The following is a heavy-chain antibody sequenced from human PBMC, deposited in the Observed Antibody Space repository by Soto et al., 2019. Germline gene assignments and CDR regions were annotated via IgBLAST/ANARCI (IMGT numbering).Heavy chain of an antibody. D-gene: IGHD2-2*01. V-gene: IGHV1-69*06. CDR2: IIPIFGTA. J-gene: IGHJ6*02. CDR1: GGTFSSYA. Sequence: SVKVSCKASGGTFSSYAISWVRQAPGQELEWMGGIIPIFGTANYAQKFQGRVTITADKSTSTAYMELSSLRSEDTAVYYCARENNDIVVVPAASLLYYYGMDVWGQGTTVTVSS. CDR3: ARENNDIVVVPAASLLYYYGMDV.